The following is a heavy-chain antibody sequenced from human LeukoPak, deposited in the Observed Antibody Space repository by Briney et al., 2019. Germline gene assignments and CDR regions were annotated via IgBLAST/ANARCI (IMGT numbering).Heavy chain of an antibody. V-gene: IGHV3-30-3*01. CDR3: ARSYGAANYALDY. Sequence: GGSLRLSCPASGFTFLTYSMHWVRQAPGKGLEWVALISYDGSNTYHADSVTGRFTISRDDSKNTLYIQMKNLRAEDTAVYYCARSYGAANYALDYWGQGTLVTVSS. CDR1: GFTFLTYS. J-gene: IGHJ4*02. CDR2: ISYDGSNT. D-gene: IGHD3-10*01.